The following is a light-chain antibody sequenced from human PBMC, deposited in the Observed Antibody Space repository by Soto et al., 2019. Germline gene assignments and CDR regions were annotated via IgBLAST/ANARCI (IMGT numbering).Light chain of an antibody. CDR1: SSDVGGYNY. J-gene: IGLJ1*01. CDR3: SSYAGSNNFNV. CDR2: EVS. V-gene: IGLV2-8*01. Sequence: QSVLTQPPSASGSPGQSVTISCTGTSSDVGGYNYVSRYQQHPGKAPKLMIYEVSKRPSGVPDRFSGSKSGNTASLTVSGLQAEDEADYYCSSYAGSNNFNVFGTGTKVTVL.